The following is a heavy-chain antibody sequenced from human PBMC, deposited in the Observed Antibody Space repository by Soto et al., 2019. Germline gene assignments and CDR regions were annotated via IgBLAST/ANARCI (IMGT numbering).Heavy chain of an antibody. V-gene: IGHV1-69*08. D-gene: IGHD2-2*01. CDR2: IIPILGIA. J-gene: IGHJ6*02. CDR3: ARDPGSYCSSTSCRDPNYYYGMDV. CDR1: GGTFSSYT. Sequence: QVQLVQSGAEVKKPGSSVKVSCKASGGTFSSYTISWVRQAPGQGLEWMGRIIPILGIANYAQKFQGRVTINAEKSTSTAYMELSSLRSEDTAVYYCARDPGSYCSSTSCRDPNYYYGMDVWGQGTTVTVSS.